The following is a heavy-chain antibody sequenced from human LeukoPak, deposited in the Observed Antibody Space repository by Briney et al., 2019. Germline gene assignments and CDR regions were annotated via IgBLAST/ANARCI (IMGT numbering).Heavy chain of an antibody. CDR3: AREDMYYDFWSGYRPNYYYGMDV. Sequence: PGRSLRLSCAASGFTFSSYGMHWVRQAPGKGLEWVAVIWYDGSNKYYADSVKGRFTISRDNSKNTLYLQMNSLRAEDTAVYYCAREDMYYDFWSGYRPNYYYGMDVWGQGTTVTVSS. J-gene: IGHJ6*02. D-gene: IGHD3-3*01. V-gene: IGHV3-33*01. CDR2: IWYDGSNK. CDR1: GFTFSSYG.